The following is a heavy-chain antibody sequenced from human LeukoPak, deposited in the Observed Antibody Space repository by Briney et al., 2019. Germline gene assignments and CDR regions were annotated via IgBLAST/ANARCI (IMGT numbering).Heavy chain of an antibody. D-gene: IGHD5-18*01. CDR1: GGSISGYY. V-gene: IGHV4-59*08. Sequence: SETLSLTCTVSGGSISGYYYNWLRQPPGKGLEWIGYVFYSGNTNYNPSLKSRLTISVDTSKNQVSLNLNSVTAADTAVYYCARGYSFGNFVNAFDIWGQGTTVTVSS. CDR3: ARGYSFGNFVNAFDI. CDR2: VFYSGNT. J-gene: IGHJ3*02.